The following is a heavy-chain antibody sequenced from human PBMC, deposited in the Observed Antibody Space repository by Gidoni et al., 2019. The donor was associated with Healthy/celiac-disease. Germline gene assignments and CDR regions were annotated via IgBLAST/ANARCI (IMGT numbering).Heavy chain of an antibody. J-gene: IGHJ5*02. Sequence: QVQLVQSGAEVKKPGASVKVSGKASGDTFTGYYMHWVRQAPGQGLEWMGWINPNSGGTNYAQKFPGMVTMTRDPSISTAYMELSRLRSDDTAVYYCAREERGSGWYKARGWFDPWGQGTLVTVSS. CDR2: INPNSGGT. CDR1: GDTFTGYY. D-gene: IGHD6-19*01. V-gene: IGHV1-2*02. CDR3: AREERGSGWYKARGWFDP.